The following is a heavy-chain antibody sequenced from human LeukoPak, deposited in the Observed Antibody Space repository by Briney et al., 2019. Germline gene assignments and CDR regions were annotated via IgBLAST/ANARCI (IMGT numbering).Heavy chain of an antibody. J-gene: IGHJ3*02. Sequence: GGTLTLSCAASGFTFSSYWMHWVRQAQGKGLVWVSRISSDGSRISYADSVKGRFTISRDDAKKTLDLQRNSRRRENTAVYFCVRDNGRNGFDIWGQRTMVTVS. CDR1: GFTFSSYW. CDR2: ISSDGSRI. CDR3: VRDNGRNGFDI. V-gene: IGHV3-74*01.